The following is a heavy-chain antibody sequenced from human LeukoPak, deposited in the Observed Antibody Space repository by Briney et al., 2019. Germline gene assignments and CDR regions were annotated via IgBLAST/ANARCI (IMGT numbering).Heavy chain of an antibody. Sequence: SQTLSLTCAISGGSVSSNNSTWYWVKHSPSRGLEWLGRTYYRTKWKSNYPLSVKSRITINPDTSKNQFTLQLKSVTSEDTAVYYCARGAAAIRGGIDYWGQGTLVTVSS. V-gene: IGHV6-1*01. J-gene: IGHJ4*02. D-gene: IGHD6-13*01. CDR1: GGSVSSNNST. CDR3: ARGAAAIRGGIDY. CDR2: TYYRTKWKS.